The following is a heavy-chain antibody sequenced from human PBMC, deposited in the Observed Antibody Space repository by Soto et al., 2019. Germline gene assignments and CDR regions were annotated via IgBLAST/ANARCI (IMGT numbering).Heavy chain of an antibody. J-gene: IGHJ6*03. Sequence: EVQLLESGGGLVQPGGSLRLSCAASGFTFSSYAMSWVRQAPGKGLEWVSAISGSGGSTYYADSVKGRFTISRDNSKNTLYLQMNSLRAEDTAVYYCAKDLDFTGHYGDNADAYSYYYIDVWGKGTTVTVSS. CDR2: ISGSGGST. CDR3: AKDLDFTGHYGDNADAYSYYYIDV. V-gene: IGHV3-23*01. CDR1: GFTFSSYA. D-gene: IGHD4-17*01.